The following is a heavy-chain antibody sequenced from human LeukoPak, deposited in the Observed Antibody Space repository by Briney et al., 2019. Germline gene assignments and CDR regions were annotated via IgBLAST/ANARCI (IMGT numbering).Heavy chain of an antibody. D-gene: IGHD4-17*01. CDR1: GFSFISYG. Sequence: GGSLRLSCAASGFSFISYGMHWVRQAPGKGLEWVGVISDDGRRKDYADSMKGRFTISSDNSKDTLYLQMNSLRAEDTAMYYCAKRPSDYGDYVSYFDYWGQGTLVTVSS. V-gene: IGHV3-30*18. CDR2: ISDDGRRK. J-gene: IGHJ4*02. CDR3: AKRPSDYGDYVSYFDY.